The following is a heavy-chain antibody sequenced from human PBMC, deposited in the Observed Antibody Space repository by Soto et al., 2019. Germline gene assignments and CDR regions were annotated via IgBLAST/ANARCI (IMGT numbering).Heavy chain of an antibody. J-gene: IGHJ4*02. V-gene: IGHV3-11*06. CDR1: GFTFSDYY. D-gene: IGHD2-21*01. CDR2: ISSSSSYT. CDR3: ARNRGYYFDY. Sequence: GGSLRRSCAASGFTFSDYYMSWIRQAPGKGLEWVSYISSSSSYTNYADSVKGRFTISRDNAKNSLYLQMNSLRAEDTAVYYCARNRGYYFDYWGQGTLVTVSS.